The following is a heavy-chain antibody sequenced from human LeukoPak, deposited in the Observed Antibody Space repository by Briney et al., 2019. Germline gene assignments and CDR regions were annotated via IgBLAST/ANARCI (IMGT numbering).Heavy chain of an antibody. CDR3: TGPSFDASGMGFDP. CDR2: TSTDGSST. CDR1: GFTFSRYW. Sequence: GGSLRLSCAASGFTFSRYWIHWVRQAPGKGPVWVSVTSTDGSSTRYADSVKGRFTISRDNVKNTLYLQMNSLRVEDTAVYYCTGPSFDASGMGFDPWGQGALVTVSS. J-gene: IGHJ5*02. D-gene: IGHD3-10*01. V-gene: IGHV3-74*01.